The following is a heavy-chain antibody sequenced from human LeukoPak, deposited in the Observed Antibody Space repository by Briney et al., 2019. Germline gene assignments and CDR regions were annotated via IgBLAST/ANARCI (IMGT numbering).Heavy chain of an antibody. V-gene: IGHV5-51*01. Sequence: GESLKISCKGSGYSFTSYWIGWVRQMPGKGLEWMGIIYPGDSDTRYSPSFQGQVTISADKSISTAYLRWSSLKASDTAMYYCARLSYDSSDFHYMDVWGKGTTVTISS. J-gene: IGHJ6*03. D-gene: IGHD3-22*01. CDR3: ARLSYDSSDFHYMDV. CDR1: GYSFTSYW. CDR2: IYPGDSDT.